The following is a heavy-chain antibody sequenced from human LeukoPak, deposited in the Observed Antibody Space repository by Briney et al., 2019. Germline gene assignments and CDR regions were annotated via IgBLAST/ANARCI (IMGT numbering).Heavy chain of an antibody. J-gene: IGHJ4*02. Sequence: GASVKVSFKASGYTFTGYYMHWVRQAPGQGLEWMGWINPNSGGTNYAQKFQGRVTMTRDTSISTAYMELSRLRSDDTAVYYCAARERDGYNSIDYWGQGTLVTVSS. D-gene: IGHD5-24*01. V-gene: IGHV1-2*02. CDR2: INPNSGGT. CDR3: AARERDGYNSIDY. CDR1: GYTFTGYY.